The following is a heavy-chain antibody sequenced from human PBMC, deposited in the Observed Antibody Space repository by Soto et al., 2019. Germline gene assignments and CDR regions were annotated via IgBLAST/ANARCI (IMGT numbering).Heavy chain of an antibody. Sequence: QVQLVESGGGVVQPGRSLRLSCAASGFTFSSYGMHWVRQAPGKGLEWVAVISYDGSNKYYADSVKGRFTISRDNSKNTLYLQMNSLRAEDTAVNYCAKARSSSPTYYYYGMDVWGQGTTVTVSS. CDR3: AKARSSSPTYYYYGMDV. J-gene: IGHJ6*02. CDR2: ISYDGSNK. CDR1: GFTFSSYG. V-gene: IGHV3-30*18. D-gene: IGHD6-6*01.